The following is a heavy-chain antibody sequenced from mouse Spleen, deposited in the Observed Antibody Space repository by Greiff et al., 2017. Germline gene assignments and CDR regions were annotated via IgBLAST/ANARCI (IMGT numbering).Heavy chain of an antibody. J-gene: IGHJ2*01. D-gene: IGHD1-1*01. CDR1: GFTFSDYG. Sequence: EVMLVESGGGLVKPGGSLKLSCAASGFTFSDYGMHWVRQAPEKGLEWVAYISSGSSTIYYADTVKGRFTISRDNAKNTLFLQMTSLRSEDTAMYYCARDNYYGSRKDYFDYWGQGTTLTVSS. V-gene: IGHV5-17*01. CDR3: ARDNYYGSRKDYFDY. CDR2: ISSGSSTI.